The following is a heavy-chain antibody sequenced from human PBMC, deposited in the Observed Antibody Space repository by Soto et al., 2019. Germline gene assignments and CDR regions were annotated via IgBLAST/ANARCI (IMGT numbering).Heavy chain of an antibody. V-gene: IGHV4-59*12. J-gene: IGHJ5*02. Sequence: PSETLSLTCTVSGGSISSYYWSWIRQPPGKGLEWIGYIYYSGSTNYNPSIKSRVTISVDTSKNQFSLKLSSVTAADTAVYYCARDENPGRWVQPLVSLGQGTLVT. CDR1: GGSISSYY. D-gene: IGHD3-10*01. CDR2: IYYSGST. CDR3: ARDENPGRWVQPLVS.